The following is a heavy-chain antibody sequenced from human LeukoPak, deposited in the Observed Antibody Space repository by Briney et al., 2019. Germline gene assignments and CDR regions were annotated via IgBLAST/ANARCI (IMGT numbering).Heavy chain of an antibody. Sequence: GGSLRLSCAASGFTFSSYAKHWVRQAPGKGLEYVSAISSNGGSTYYAHFVKGRFTISRDNSKNTLYLQMGSLRAEDMAVYYCARDQRGRGYSSSWYSGIIDYWGQGTLVTVSS. V-gene: IGHV3-64*01. CDR3: ARDQRGRGYSSSWYSGIIDY. CDR2: ISSNGGST. D-gene: IGHD6-13*01. J-gene: IGHJ4*02. CDR1: GFTFSSYA.